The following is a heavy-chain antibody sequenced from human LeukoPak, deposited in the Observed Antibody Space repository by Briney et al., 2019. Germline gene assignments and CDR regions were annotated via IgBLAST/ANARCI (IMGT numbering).Heavy chain of an antibody. D-gene: IGHD3-9*01. CDR2: ITGSGGNT. V-gene: IGHV3-23*01. J-gene: IGHJ4*02. CDR3: AKWGDYDVLTGYYVSDY. CDR1: GFTFGNYA. Sequence: GGSLRLSCAASGFTFGNYAMSWVRQAPGKGLEWVSAITGSGGNTYYADSVKGRFTISRDNSKNTVFLQMNSLRAEDTAVYYCAKWGDYDVLTGYYVSDYWGQGTLVTVSS.